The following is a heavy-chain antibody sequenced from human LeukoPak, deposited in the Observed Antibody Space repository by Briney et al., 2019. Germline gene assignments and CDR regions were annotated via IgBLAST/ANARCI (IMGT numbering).Heavy chain of an antibody. CDR2: VNPNSGGT. D-gene: IGHD7-27*01. Sequence: ASVKVSCKSSGYTFSGYYMHWVRQAPGQGLEWLGWVNPNSGGTHYAQKFQGRVTMTGDTSIDTAYMELRSLRLDDTAIYYCAREPNWGYFDHWGQGTLVTVSS. V-gene: IGHV1-2*02. J-gene: IGHJ4*02. CDR1: GYTFSGYY. CDR3: AREPNWGYFDH.